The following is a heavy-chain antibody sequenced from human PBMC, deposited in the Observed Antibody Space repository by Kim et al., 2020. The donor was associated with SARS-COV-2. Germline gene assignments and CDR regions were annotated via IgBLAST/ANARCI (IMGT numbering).Heavy chain of an antibody. Sequence: SLKSRVTISVDTSKNQFSLKLSAVTAADTAVYYCARGSYHDRFGELAVGYWGQGTLVTVSS. V-gene: IGHV4-34*01. CDR3: ARGSYHDRFGELAVGY. D-gene: IGHD3-10*01. J-gene: IGHJ4*02.